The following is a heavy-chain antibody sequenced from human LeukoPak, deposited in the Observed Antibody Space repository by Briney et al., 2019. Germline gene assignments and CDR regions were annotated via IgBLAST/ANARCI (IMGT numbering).Heavy chain of an antibody. Sequence: GGSLRLSCAASGFTFSSYSMNWVRQAPGEGLEWVSSISSSSSYIYYADSVKGRFTISRDNAKNSLYLQMNSLRAEDTAVYYCARDSPAYGMDVWGQGTTVTVSS. V-gene: IGHV3-21*01. CDR1: GFTFSSYS. CDR2: ISSSSSYI. J-gene: IGHJ6*02. CDR3: ARDSPAYGMDV.